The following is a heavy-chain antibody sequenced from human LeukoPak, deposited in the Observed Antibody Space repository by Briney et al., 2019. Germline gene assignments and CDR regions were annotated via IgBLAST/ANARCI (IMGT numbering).Heavy chain of an antibody. Sequence: GGSLRLSCAASGFTDSTNYMSGVRQAPGKGLEWVSVIYSGDSTYYADSVKGRFTISRDISKNTLYLQMNSLRAEDTAVYYCARSMWRVGTTAGFDYWRQGTLVTVSS. V-gene: IGHV3-66*01. D-gene: IGHD1-26*01. CDR1: GFTDSTNY. CDR2: IYSGDST. CDR3: ARSMWRVGTTAGFDY. J-gene: IGHJ4*02.